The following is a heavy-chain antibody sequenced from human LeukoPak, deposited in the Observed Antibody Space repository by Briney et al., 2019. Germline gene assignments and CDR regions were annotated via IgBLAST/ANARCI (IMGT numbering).Heavy chain of an antibody. V-gene: IGHV3-11*04. CDR2: ISSSGSTI. J-gene: IGHJ5*02. CDR3: ARDLRDSSGYEDNWFDP. Sequence: GGSLRLSCAASGFTFSDYYMSWIRQAPGKGQEWVSYISSSGSTIYYADSVKGRFTISRDNAKNSLYLQMNSLRAEDTAVYYCARDLRDSSGYEDNWFDPWGQGTLVTVSS. CDR1: GFTFSDYY. D-gene: IGHD3-22*01.